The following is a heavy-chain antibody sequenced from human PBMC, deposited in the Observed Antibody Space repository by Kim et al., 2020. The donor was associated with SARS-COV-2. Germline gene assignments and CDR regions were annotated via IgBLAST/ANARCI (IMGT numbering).Heavy chain of an antibody. V-gene: IGHV1-46*01. J-gene: IGHJ6*02. CDR2: INPSGGST. CDR1: GYTFTSYY. D-gene: IGHD1-1*01. Sequence: ASVKVSCKASGYTFTSYYMHWVRQAPGQGLEWMGIINPSGGSTSYAQKFQGRVTMTRDTSTSTVYMELSSLRSEDTAVYYCARERTGHHYYYGMDVWGQGTTVTVSS. CDR3: ARERTGHHYYYGMDV.